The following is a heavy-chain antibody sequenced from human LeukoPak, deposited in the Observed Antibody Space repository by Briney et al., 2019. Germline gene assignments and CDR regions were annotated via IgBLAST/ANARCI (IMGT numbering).Heavy chain of an antibody. D-gene: IGHD2-15*01. CDR1: GFTFSIYA. J-gene: IGHJ4*02. CDR3: ARVSSYCSGGSCYAGDYFDY. V-gene: IGHV3-30-3*01. CDR2: ISYEGSSK. Sequence: QPGGSLRLSCAASGFTFSIYAMHWVRQAPGTGLEWVAAISYEGSSKYYTDSVKGRFTISRDNSKDTLYLQMDSLRVEDTAESYCARVSSYCSGGSCYAGDYFDYWGQGTLVTVSS.